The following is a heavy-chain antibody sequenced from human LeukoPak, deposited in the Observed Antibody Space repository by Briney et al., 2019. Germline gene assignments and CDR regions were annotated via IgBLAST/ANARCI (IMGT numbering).Heavy chain of an antibody. CDR2: INPNSGYT. CDR1: GYTFTGYY. D-gene: IGHD6-13*01. CDR3: ARGDSSSWDDRDYYYYYMDV. V-gene: IGHV1-2*02. J-gene: IGHJ6*03. Sequence: ASVKVSCKASGYTFTGYYMHWVRQAPGQGLECMGWINPNSGYTNYAQKFQDRVTMTRDTSISTAYMELSSLRSDDTAVYYCARGDSSSWDDRDYYYYYMDVWGKGTTVTVSS.